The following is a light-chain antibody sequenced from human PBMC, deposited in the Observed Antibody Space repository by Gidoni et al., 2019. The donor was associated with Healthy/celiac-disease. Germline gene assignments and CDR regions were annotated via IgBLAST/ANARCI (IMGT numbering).Light chain of an antibody. CDR1: SLRSYY. CDR2: GKN. CDR3: NSRDSSGNHLV. Sequence: SSELTQDPAVSVALGQTVRITCQGDSLRSYYASWYQQKPGQAPVLVIYGKNNRPSGIPDRFSGSSSGNTDSLTITGAQAEDEADYYCNSRDSSGNHLVFGGGTKL. V-gene: IGLV3-19*01. J-gene: IGLJ2*01.